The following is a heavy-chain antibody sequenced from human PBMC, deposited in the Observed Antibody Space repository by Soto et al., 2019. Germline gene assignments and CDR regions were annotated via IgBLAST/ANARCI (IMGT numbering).Heavy chain of an antibody. J-gene: IGHJ4*02. V-gene: IGHV3-21*01. CDR3: AREFGIQLWLPFDY. CDR2: ISSSSSYI. D-gene: IGHD5-18*01. CDR1: GFTFSSYS. Sequence: EVQLVESGGGLVKPGGSLRLSCAASGFTFSSYSMNWVRQAPGQGLEWVSSISSSSSYIYYADSVKGRFTISRDNAKNSLYLQMNSLRAEDTAVYYCAREFGIQLWLPFDYWGQGTLVTVSS.